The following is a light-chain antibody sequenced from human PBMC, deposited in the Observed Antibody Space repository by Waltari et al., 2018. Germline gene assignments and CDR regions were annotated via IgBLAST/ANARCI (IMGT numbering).Light chain of an antibody. V-gene: IGLV1-40*01. CDR3: QSYDSSLSGVV. CDR1: TPNIGSFD. CDR2: GKN. J-gene: IGLJ2*01. Sequence: SVLTQPPPVSGAPGQRATIPCTGSTPNIGSFDVHWYQQLPGTAPKLLIYGKNNRPSGVPDRFSGSKSGTSASLAITGLQAEDEADYYCQSYDSSLSGVVFGGGTKLTVL.